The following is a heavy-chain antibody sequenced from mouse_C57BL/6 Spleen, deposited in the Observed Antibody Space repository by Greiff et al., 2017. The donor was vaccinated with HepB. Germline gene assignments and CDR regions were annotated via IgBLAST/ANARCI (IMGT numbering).Heavy chain of an antibody. V-gene: IGHV1-22*01. CDR1: GYTFTDYN. D-gene: IGHD1-1*01. CDR2: INPNNGGT. Sequence: EVQLQQSGPELVKPGASVKMSCKASGYTFTDYNMHWVKQSHGKSLEWIGYINPNNGGTSYNQKFKGKATLTVNKSSSTAYMELRSLTSEDSAVYYCARAITTVVGDAMDYWGQGTSVTVSS. J-gene: IGHJ4*01. CDR3: ARAITTVVGDAMDY.